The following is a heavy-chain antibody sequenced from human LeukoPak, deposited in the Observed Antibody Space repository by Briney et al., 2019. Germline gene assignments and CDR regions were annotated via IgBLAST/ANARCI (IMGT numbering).Heavy chain of an antibody. J-gene: IGHJ6*02. D-gene: IGHD2-2*01. Sequence: ASVKVSCKAPGYTFTSYYMHWVRQAPGQGLEWMGIINPSGGSTSYAQKFQGRVTMTRDTSTSTVYMELSRLRSEDTAVYYCARERESSPDRLLFRIADYYGMDVWGQGTTVTVSS. CDR3: ARERESSPDRLLFRIADYYGMDV. CDR1: GYTFTSYY. CDR2: INPSGGST. V-gene: IGHV1-46*01.